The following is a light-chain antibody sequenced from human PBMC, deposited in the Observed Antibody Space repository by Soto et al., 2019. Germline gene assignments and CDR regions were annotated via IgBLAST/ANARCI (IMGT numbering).Light chain of an antibody. CDR3: QQSYSTPLT. V-gene: IGKV1-39*01. Sequence: IQMTQSPSSLSASVLDRVTITCLASQSISSYLNWYQQKPGKAPKLLIYAASSLQSGVPSRFSGSGSGTDFTLTISSLQPEDFATYYCQQSYSTPLTFGGGTKVDIK. CDR1: QSISSY. CDR2: AAS. J-gene: IGKJ4*01.